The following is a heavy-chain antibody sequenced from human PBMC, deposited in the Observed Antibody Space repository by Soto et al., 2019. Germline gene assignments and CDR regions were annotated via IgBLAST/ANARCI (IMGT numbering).Heavy chain of an antibody. Sequence: QVQLQESGPGLVKPSETLSLTCTVSGGSISSYYWSWIRQPPGKGLEWIGYIYYSGSTNYNPSLKSRATISADEFQDKFSVRLCSVTAADTVVYYCARVPSYYDSSGFRGAFDIWGQGTMVTVSS. D-gene: IGHD3-22*01. CDR3: ARVPSYYDSSGFRGAFDI. V-gene: IGHV4-59*01. J-gene: IGHJ3*02. CDR1: GGSISSYY. CDR2: IYYSGST.